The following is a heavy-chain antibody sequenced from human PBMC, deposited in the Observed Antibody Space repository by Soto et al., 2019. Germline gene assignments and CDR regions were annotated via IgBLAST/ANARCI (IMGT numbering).Heavy chain of an antibody. CDR3: TREAHPGYYYDSSGYPGLVDY. J-gene: IGHJ4*02. D-gene: IGHD3-22*01. CDR2: IRSKAYGGTT. V-gene: IGHV3-49*03. Sequence: GGSLRLSCTASGFTFGDYAMSWFRQAPGKGLEWVGFIRSKAYGGTTEYAASVKGRFTISRDDSKSIAYLQMNSLKTEDTAVYYCTREAHPGYYYDSSGYPGLVDYWGQGTLVTVSS. CDR1: GFTFGDYA.